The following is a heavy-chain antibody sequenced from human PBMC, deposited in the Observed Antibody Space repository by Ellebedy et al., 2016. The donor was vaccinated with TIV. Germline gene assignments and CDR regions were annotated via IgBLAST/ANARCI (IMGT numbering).Heavy chain of an antibody. CDR1: GFTFSSYT. J-gene: IGHJ6*02. CDR3: ARDNYFDSSGYYRVRGMDV. CDR2: ISSTSHYI. D-gene: IGHD3-22*01. Sequence: GESLKISCAASGFTFSSYTLDWVRQAPGKGLEWVSSISSTSHYIYYEDSVKGRFTISRDNAKNSLYLQMNSLRAEDTAVYYCARDNYFDSSGYYRVRGMDVWGQGTTVTVSS. V-gene: IGHV3-21*01.